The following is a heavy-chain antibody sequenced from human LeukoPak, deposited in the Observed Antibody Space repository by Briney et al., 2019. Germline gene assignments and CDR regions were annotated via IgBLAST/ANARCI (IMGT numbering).Heavy chain of an antibody. Sequence: GGSLRLSCAASGFTFSSYGMHWVRQAPGKGLEWVAFIRYDGSNKYYADSVKGRFTISRDNSKNTLYLQMNSLRAEDTAVYYCAKAYPPYYYDSSGYLPDYWGQGTLVTVSS. D-gene: IGHD3-22*01. J-gene: IGHJ4*02. CDR1: GFTFSSYG. CDR2: IRYDGSNK. CDR3: AKAYPPYYYDSSGYLPDY. V-gene: IGHV3-30*02.